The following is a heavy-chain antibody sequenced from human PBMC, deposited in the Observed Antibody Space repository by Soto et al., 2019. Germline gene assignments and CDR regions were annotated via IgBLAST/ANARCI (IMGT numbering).Heavy chain of an antibody. V-gene: IGHV4-34*01. CDR1: GGSFSGYY. Sequence: SETLYLTCAVYGGSFSGYYWSWIRQPPGKGLEWIGEINHSGSTNYNPSLKSRVTISVDTSKNQFSLKLSSVTAADTAVYYCARGGVSSSWYYYYGMDVWGQGTTVTVSS. CDR2: INHSGST. D-gene: IGHD6-13*01. CDR3: ARGGVSSSWYYYYGMDV. J-gene: IGHJ6*02.